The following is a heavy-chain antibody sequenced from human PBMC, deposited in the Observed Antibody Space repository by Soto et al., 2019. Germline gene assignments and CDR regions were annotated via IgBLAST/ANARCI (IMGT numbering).Heavy chain of an antibody. CDR1: GESVNYFY. Sequence: SETLSLTCAVYGESVNYFYWSWIRKAPGKGLKRIGEFYDGRSTNYNPSVKSRVNISAARSSNQFSLRMTSMTAADTAVYYCARGKWADRFANWGQG. CDR2: FYDGRST. D-gene: IGHD1-26*01. CDR3: ARGKWADRFAN. V-gene: IGHV4-34*01. J-gene: IGHJ4*02.